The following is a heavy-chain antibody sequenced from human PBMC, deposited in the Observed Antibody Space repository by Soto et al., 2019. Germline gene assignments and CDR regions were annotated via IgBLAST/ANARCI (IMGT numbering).Heavy chain of an antibody. CDR3: VMVDNYVTPTPQDV. J-gene: IGHJ6*02. V-gene: IGHV1-18*01. CDR2: ISPYTGNT. CDR1: GYIFVNYG. D-gene: IGHD3-16*01. Sequence: ASVKVSCKASGYIFVNYGIAWVRQAPGQGLEWMGWISPYTGNTHSATKVQGRLTMTTDTSTSTAYMDLGSLTSDDTAVYYCVMVDNYVTPTPQDVWGQGTTVTVSS.